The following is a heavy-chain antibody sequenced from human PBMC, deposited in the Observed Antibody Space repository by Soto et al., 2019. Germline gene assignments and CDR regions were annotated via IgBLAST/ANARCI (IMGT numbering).Heavy chain of an antibody. V-gene: IGHV4-4*07. CDR2: IYATGTT. CDR3: VRDGTKTLRDWFDP. CDR1: GASISGFY. D-gene: IGHD1-1*01. Sequence: QVQLQESGPGLVKPSETLSLTCTVSGASISGFYWSWIRKSAGKGLEGIGRIYATGTTDYNPSLKSRVIMAVDTSKKQFSLKLRSVTAADTAVYYCVRDGTKTLRDWFDPWGQGISVTVSS. J-gene: IGHJ5*02.